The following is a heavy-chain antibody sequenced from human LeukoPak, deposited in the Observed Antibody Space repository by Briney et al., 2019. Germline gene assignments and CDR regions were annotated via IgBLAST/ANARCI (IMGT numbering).Heavy chain of an antibody. J-gene: IGHJ4*02. V-gene: IGHV3-7*01. CDR1: GFTLSDYW. CDR3: VRWATSFDF. CDR2: INHNGSEK. Sequence: PGGSLRLSCAASGFTLSDYWMSWVRQAPGKGLEWVANINHNGSEKYCGDSVTGRFTISRDNAKNSLYLQMNNLRAEDSAVYYCVRWATSFDFWGQGVLVIVSS. D-gene: IGHD6-6*01.